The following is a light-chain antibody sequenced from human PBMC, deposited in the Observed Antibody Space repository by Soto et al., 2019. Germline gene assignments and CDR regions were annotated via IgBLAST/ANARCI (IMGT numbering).Light chain of an antibody. V-gene: IGKV3-20*01. CDR2: GAS. CDR1: QSIHTY. CDR3: QQYGSSPLIS. Sequence: VLTQSPATLSLSPGERATLSCRASQSIHTYLTWYQQKPGQAPRLLIFGASKRATGIPDRFSGSGSGRDFTLTISGLEPEDFAVYYCQQYGSSPLISFGQGTRLEIK. J-gene: IGKJ5*01.